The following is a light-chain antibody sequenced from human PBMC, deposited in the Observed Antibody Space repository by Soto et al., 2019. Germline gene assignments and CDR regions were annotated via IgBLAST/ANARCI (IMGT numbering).Light chain of an antibody. CDR2: SNN. V-gene: IGLV1-44*01. CDR1: TSNTGSNT. CDR3: AAWDDSLNGYV. J-gene: IGLJ1*01. Sequence: QSVLTQPPSASETPAQRATIYCSRCTSNTGSNTVNWYKQLPRTSPRLLIHSNNQRPSGVPDRFSGSKSGTSASLGISGLQSEDEADYYCAAWDDSLNGYVFGTGTKVTVL.